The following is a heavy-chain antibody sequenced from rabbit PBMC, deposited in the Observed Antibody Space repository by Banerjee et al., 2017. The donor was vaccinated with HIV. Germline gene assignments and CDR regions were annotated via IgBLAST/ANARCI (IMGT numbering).Heavy chain of an antibody. D-gene: IGHD1-1*01. CDR2: IPTDIRGST. CDR1: GFSFSSSYY. Sequence: QEQLVESGGGLVKPGGTLTLSCKASGFSFSSSYYMCWVRQAPGKGLELIACIPTDIRGSTYYATWVNGRFTISRSTSLNTVDLKMTSLTVADTATYFCARAVSSGFDYFSLWGPGTLVTVS. CDR3: ARAVSSGFDYFSL. J-gene: IGHJ4*01. V-gene: IGHV1S43*01.